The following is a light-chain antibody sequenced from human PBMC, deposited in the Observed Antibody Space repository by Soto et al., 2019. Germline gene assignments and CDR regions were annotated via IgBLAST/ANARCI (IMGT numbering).Light chain of an antibody. CDR3: GSYAVSYSVV. J-gene: IGLJ2*01. CDR1: SSDVGGYNY. V-gene: IGLV2-11*01. CDR2: DVS. Sequence: QSVLTQPRSVSGSPGQSVTISCTGTSSDVGGYNYVSWYQHHPGKAPKLMIHDVSKRHSGVPDRFSGSKSGNTASLTISGVQAEDEADYFCGSYAVSYSVVFGGGTTLTV.